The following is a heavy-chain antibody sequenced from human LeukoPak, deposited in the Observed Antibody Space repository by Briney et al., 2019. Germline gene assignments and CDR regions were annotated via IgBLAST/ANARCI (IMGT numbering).Heavy chain of an antibody. Sequence: ASVKVSCKASGYTFTNYGISWVRQAPGQGPEWMGWISAYNGNTNYAQKLQGRVTMTTDTSTSTAYMELRSLRSDDTAVYYCARSFLPGIAVASGGHWGQGTLVTVSS. V-gene: IGHV1-18*01. CDR1: GYTFTNYG. CDR2: ISAYNGNT. J-gene: IGHJ1*01. CDR3: ARSFLPGIAVASGGH. D-gene: IGHD6-19*01.